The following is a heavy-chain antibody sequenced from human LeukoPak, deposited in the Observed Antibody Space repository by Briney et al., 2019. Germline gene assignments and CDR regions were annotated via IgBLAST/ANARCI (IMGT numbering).Heavy chain of an antibody. D-gene: IGHD6-6*01. J-gene: IGHJ4*02. Sequence: SETLSLTCAVDGGSFSGYYGSWLRQPPGKGLEWIGEINHSGSTNYNPSRKGRVTITVDTSKNQYFLKLSSVTAADTAVYYCARGRRSSSRGLGGYWGQGTLVTVSS. CDR3: ARGRRSSSRGLGGY. CDR2: INHSGST. V-gene: IGHV4-34*01. CDR1: GGSFSGYY.